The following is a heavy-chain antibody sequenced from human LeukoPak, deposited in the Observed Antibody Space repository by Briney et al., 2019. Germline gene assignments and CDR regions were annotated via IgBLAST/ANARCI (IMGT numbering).Heavy chain of an antibody. CDR2: IYYSGST. CDR1: GGSIISYY. D-gene: IGHD3-3*01. J-gene: IGHJ4*02. CDR3: ARYDFNKFFDY. Sequence: SSETLSLTCTVSGGSIISYYWTWIRQPPGKGLEWIGYIYYSGSTNYNPSLKSRVTMSVDTSKNQFSLKLSSVTAADTAVYYCARYDFNKFFDYWGQGTLVTVSS. V-gene: IGHV4-59*01.